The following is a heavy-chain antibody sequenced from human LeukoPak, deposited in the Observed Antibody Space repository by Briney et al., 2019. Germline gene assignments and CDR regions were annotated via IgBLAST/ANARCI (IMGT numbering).Heavy chain of an antibody. CDR2: ISGSGLTT. Sequence: PGGSLRLSCAASGFTFSTYGMSWVRQAPGKGLEWVSGISGSGLTTYYADSVKGRFTISRDNSKKTLYLEMNSLRAEDTAVYYCAKVSVWLGSGAFDIWGQGTMVTVSS. CDR1: GFTFSTYG. V-gene: IGHV3-23*01. J-gene: IGHJ3*02. D-gene: IGHD3-16*01. CDR3: AKVSVWLGSGAFDI.